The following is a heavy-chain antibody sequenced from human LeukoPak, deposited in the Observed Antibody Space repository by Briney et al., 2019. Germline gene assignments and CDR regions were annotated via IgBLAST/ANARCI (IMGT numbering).Heavy chain of an antibody. CDR1: GFTFSSYA. V-gene: IGHV3-23*01. Sequence: PGGSLRLSCAASGFTFSSYAMSWVRQAPGKGLEWVSAISGSGGSTYYADSVKGRFTISRDNSKNTLYLQMNSLKTEDTAVYYCTTDGRFFPYYYYMDVWGKGTTVTVSS. J-gene: IGHJ6*03. CDR2: ISGSGGST. CDR3: TTDGRFFPYYYYMDV. D-gene: IGHD3-3*01.